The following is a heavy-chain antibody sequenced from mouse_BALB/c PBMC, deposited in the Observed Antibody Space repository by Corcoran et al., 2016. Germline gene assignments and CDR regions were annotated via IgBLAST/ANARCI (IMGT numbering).Heavy chain of an antibody. CDR3: ARRTTAWYFDV. Sequence: QIQLVQSGPELKKPGETVKISCKASGYTFTYYGMNWVKQAPGKGLKWMGWINTYTGEATYADDFKGRFAFSLETSASTAYLQINNLKNEDTATYFCARRTTAWYFDVWGAGTTVTVSS. J-gene: IGHJ1*01. CDR2: INTYTGEA. V-gene: IGHV9-3-1*01. D-gene: IGHD1-2*01. CDR1: GYTFTYYG.